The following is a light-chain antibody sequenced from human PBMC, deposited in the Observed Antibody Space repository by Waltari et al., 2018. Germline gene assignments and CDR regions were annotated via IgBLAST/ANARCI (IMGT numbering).Light chain of an antibody. CDR1: SSDVGGYNY. V-gene: IGLV2-14*03. CDR2: DVS. J-gene: IGLJ3*02. CDR3: SSYTSSSTYWV. Sequence: QSALTQPASVSGSPGQSITISCTGTSSDVGGYNYVSWYQQHPGKAPKLMIYDVSNRPTGVFNRFSGSTSGNTASLTISGRQAEDEADYYCSSYTSSSTYWVFGGGTKLTVL.